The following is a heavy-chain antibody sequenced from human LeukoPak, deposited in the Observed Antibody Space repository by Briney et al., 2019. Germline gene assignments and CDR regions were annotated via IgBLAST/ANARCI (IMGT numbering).Heavy chain of an antibody. CDR2: IIPILGIA. CDR1: GGTFSSYA. D-gene: IGHD2-2*01. CDR3: ARDPYCSSTSCRPGYYYYYGMDV. V-gene: IGHV1-69*04. Sequence: SVKVSCKASGGTFSSYAISWVRQAPGQGLEWMGRIIPILGIANYAQKFQGRVTITADKSTSTAYMELSSLRSEDTAVYYCARDPYCSSTSCRPGYYYYYGMDVWGQGTTVTVSS. J-gene: IGHJ6*02.